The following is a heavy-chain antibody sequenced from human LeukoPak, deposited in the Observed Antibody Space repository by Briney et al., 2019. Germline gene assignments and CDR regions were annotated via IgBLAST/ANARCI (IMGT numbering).Heavy chain of an antibody. CDR1: GFTFSSYA. CDR3: AHTGVPMTTLDY. D-gene: IGHD4-17*01. J-gene: IGHJ4*02. Sequence: PGGSLRLSCAASGFTFSSYAMSWVRQAPGKGLEWVSAISGSGGSTYYADSVKGRFTISRDNSKNTLYLQMNSLRAEDTAVYYCAHTGVPMTTLDYWGQGTLVTVSS. V-gene: IGHV3-23*01. CDR2: ISGSGGST.